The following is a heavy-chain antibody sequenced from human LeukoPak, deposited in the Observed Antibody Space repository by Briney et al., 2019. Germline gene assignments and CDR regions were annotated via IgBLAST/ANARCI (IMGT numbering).Heavy chain of an antibody. CDR1: GFTFSSYW. CDR3: TRAKRGPFDY. J-gene: IGHJ4*01. V-gene: IGHV3-30*03. CDR2: VSFDGSKK. Sequence: PGGSLRLSCAASGFTFSSYWMHWVRQAPGKGLDWVAVVSFDGSKKYYADSVKGRFTISRDNSKNTLYLQMNTLRPDDTAVYYCTRAKRGPFDYWGHGTLVTVSS.